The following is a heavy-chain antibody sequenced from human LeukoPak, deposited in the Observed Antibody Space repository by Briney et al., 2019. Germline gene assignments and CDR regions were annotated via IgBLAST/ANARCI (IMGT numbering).Heavy chain of an antibody. Sequence: GGSLRLSCAASGFTFSSYWMHWVRQAPGKGLVWVSRMNSDSSYTSYADSVKGRFTIYRDNGKNTMYLQMNSLRAEDTAVYYCARVGCCSSTSCYTGRYMDVWGKGTTVTVSS. V-gene: IGHV3-74*01. CDR1: GFTFSSYW. D-gene: IGHD2-2*02. CDR2: MNSDSSYT. CDR3: ARVGCCSSTSCYTGRYMDV. J-gene: IGHJ6*03.